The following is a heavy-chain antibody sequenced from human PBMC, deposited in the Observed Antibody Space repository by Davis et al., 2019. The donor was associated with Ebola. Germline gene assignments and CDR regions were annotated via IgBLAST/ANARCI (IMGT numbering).Heavy chain of an antibody. CDR1: GGSISSGGYY. V-gene: IGHV4-31*03. CDR2: IYYSGST. D-gene: IGHD6-19*01. CDR3: ARVSSGWNLFDY. Sequence: SETLSLTCTVSGGSISSGGYYWSWIRQHPGKGLEWIGYIYYSGSTYYNPSLKSRVTISVDTSKNQFSLKLSSVTAADTAVYYCARVSSGWNLFDYWGQGALVTVSS. J-gene: IGHJ4*02.